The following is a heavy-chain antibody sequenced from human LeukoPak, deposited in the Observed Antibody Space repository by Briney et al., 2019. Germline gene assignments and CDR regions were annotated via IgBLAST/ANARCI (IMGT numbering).Heavy chain of an antibody. CDR1: GFIFNSYA. Sequence: VGSLRLSCAASGFIFNSYAMAWVRQGPEKGLEWVSSITDSGIRTYYADSVKGRFTISRDNSKNTLFLQMNGLRAEDTAVYYCAKGSRGSYDYWGQGTLVTVSS. CDR3: AKGSRGSYDY. CDR2: ITDSGIRT. D-gene: IGHD1-26*01. V-gene: IGHV3-23*01. J-gene: IGHJ4*02.